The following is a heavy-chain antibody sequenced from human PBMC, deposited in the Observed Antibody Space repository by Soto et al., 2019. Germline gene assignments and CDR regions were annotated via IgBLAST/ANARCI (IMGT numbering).Heavy chain of an antibody. Sequence: QVQLVQSGAEVKKPGSSVKVSCKASGGTFSSYAISWVRQAPGQGLEWMGGIITIFGTAHYAQKFQGRVTITADESTSTAYMELSSLRSEDTAVYYCARVNAHSGYAEGLDYGDYSDHRYYYGMDVWGQGTTVTVSS. J-gene: IGHJ6*02. CDR3: ARVNAHSGYAEGLDYGDYSDHRYYYGMDV. V-gene: IGHV1-69*12. CDR1: GGTFSSYA. D-gene: IGHD4-17*01. CDR2: IITIFGTA.